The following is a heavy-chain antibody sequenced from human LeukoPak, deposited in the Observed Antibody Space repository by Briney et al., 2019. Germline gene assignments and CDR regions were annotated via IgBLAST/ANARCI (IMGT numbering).Heavy chain of an antibody. D-gene: IGHD5-24*01. J-gene: IGHJ4*02. CDR1: GGSISSSSYY. CDR2: IYYSGST. V-gene: IGHV4-39*07. Sequence: PSETLSLTCTVSGGSISSSSYYWGWIRQPPGKGLEWIGSIYYSGSTYYNPSLKSRVTISVDTSKNQFSLKLSSVTAADTAVYYCARVPYGYNFDYWGQGTLVTVSS. CDR3: ARVPYGYNFDY.